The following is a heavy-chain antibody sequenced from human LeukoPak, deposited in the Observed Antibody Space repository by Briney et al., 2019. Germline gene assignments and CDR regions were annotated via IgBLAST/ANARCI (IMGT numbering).Heavy chain of an antibody. CDR2: IYYSGST. CDR1: GGSISSYY. D-gene: IGHD6-13*01. J-gene: IGHJ6*03. V-gene: IGHV4-59*01. CDR3: ARGARVFPYYYYYMDV. Sequence: SETLSLTCTVSGGSISSYYWSWIRQPPGKGLEWIGYIYYSGSTNYNPSLKSRATISVDTSKNQVSLKLSSVTAADTAVYYCARGARVFPYYYYYMDVWGKGTTVTVSS.